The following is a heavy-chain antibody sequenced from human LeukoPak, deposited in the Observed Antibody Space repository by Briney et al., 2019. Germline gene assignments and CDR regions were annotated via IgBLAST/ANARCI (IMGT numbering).Heavy chain of an antibody. J-gene: IGHJ4*02. Sequence: GGSLRLSCAASGFIFSSYDFHWVRQVTGKGLEWVSAIGTIDDTYYPDSVKGRFTISRDNAKNSLYLQMNSLRAEDTAVYYCAKESPDASSGYDLGDFDYWGQGTLVTVSS. CDR3: AKESPDASSGYDLGDFDY. CDR2: IGTIDDT. D-gene: IGHD5-12*01. V-gene: IGHV3-13*01. CDR1: GFIFSSYD.